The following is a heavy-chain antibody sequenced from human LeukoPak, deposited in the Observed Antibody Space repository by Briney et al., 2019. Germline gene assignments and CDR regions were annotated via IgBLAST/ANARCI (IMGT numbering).Heavy chain of an antibody. CDR2: INRDGSEK. J-gene: IGHJ4*02. Sequence: GESLRLSCNTSGFTFSSYWMSWVRQAPGKGLEWVANINRDGSEKKYVDSVQGRFTISRDNSKNTLYLQMNSLRAEDTAIYYCARELFDFDYWGQGTLVTVSS. D-gene: IGHD3-10*01. CDR3: ARELFDFDY. V-gene: IGHV3-7*03. CDR1: GFTFSSYW.